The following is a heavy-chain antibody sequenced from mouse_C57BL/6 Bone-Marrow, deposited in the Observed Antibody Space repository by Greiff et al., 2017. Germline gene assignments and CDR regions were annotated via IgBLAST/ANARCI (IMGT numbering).Heavy chain of an antibody. CDR3: ARDYDDDGYFDV. Sequence: VQLQQPGAELVMPGASVKLSCKASGYTFTSYWMHWVKQRPGQGLEWIGEIDPSDSYTNYNQKFKGKSTLTVDKSSSTAYMQLSSLTSEDSAVYYCARDYDDDGYFDVWGKGTTVTVSS. J-gene: IGHJ1*03. CDR2: IDPSDSYT. V-gene: IGHV1-69*01. CDR1: GYTFTSYW. D-gene: IGHD2-4*01.